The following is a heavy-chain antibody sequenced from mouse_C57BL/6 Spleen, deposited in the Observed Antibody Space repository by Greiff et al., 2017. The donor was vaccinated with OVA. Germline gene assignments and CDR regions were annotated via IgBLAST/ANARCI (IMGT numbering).Heavy chain of an antibody. CDR3: AREGTFYSNYDYYAMDY. J-gene: IGHJ4*01. D-gene: IGHD2-5*01. V-gene: IGHV1-82*01. CDR1: GYAFSSSW. Sequence: QVQLQQSGPELVKPGASVKISCKASGYAFSSSWMNWVKQRPGKGLEWIGRIYPGDGDTNYNGKFKGKATLTADKSSSTAYMQLSSLTSEDSAVYCCAREGTFYSNYDYYAMDYWGQGTSVTVSS. CDR2: IYPGDGDT.